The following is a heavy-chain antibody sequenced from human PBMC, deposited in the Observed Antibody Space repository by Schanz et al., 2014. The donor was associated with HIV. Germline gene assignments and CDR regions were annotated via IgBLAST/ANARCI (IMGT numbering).Heavy chain of an antibody. CDR3: AKGRYMGATLVQFDY. J-gene: IGHJ4*02. D-gene: IGHD1-26*01. CDR1: GFTFSDYG. CDR2: ISSDGRNK. Sequence: QVQLVESGGGVVQPGRSLRLSCAASGFTFSDYGMEWVRQAPGKGLEWVTTISSDGRNKHYADSVKGRFTISRDNSKNTLFLQMNSVKVDDTAVYFCAKGRYMGATLVQFDYWGQGTLVTVPS. V-gene: IGHV3-30*18.